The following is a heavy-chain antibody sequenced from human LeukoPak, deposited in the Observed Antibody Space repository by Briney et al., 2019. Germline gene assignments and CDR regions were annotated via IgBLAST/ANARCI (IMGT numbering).Heavy chain of an antibody. CDR2: ISYDGSNN. CDR1: GFTFSSYG. V-gene: IGHV3-30*18. CDR3: AKDPYSSGGYFDY. D-gene: IGHD6-19*01. J-gene: IGHJ4*02. Sequence: PGTSLRLSCAASGFTFSSYGMHWVRQAPGKGLEWVAVISYDGSNNYYADSVKGRFTISRDNSKNTLYLQMNSLRAEDTAVYYCAKDPYSSGGYFDYWGQGTLVTVSS.